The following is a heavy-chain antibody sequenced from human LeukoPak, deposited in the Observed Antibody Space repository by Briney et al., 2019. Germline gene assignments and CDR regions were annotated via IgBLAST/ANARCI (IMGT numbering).Heavy chain of an antibody. CDR1: GFTFSSYS. D-gene: IGHD5-18*01. Sequence: GGSLRLSCAASGFTFSSYSMNWVRQAPGKGLEWVSSISSSSSYIYYADSVKGRFTISRDNAKNSLYLQMNSLRAEDTAVYYCATHDQIRYSYVDYWGQGTLVTVSS. V-gene: IGHV3-21*01. CDR3: ATHDQIRYSYVDY. J-gene: IGHJ4*02. CDR2: ISSSSSYI.